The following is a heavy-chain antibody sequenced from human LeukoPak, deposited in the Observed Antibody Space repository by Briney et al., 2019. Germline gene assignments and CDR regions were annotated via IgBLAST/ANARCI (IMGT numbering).Heavy chain of an antibody. CDR1: GGSISSSNW. Sequence: SGTLSLTCAVSGGSISSSNWWSWVRQPPGKGLEWIGEIYHSGSTNYNPSLKSRVTISVDTSKNQFSLKLSSVTAADTAVYYCASARRDGYKGFDYWGQGTLVTVSS. J-gene: IGHJ4*02. D-gene: IGHD5-24*01. CDR2: IYHSGST. V-gene: IGHV4-4*02. CDR3: ASARRDGYKGFDY.